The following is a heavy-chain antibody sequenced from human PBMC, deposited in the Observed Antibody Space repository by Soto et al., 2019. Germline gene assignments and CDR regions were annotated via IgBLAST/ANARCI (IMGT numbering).Heavy chain of an antibody. CDR3: ATGGYCSGTSCYNFFDY. Sequence: GESLKISCQGSGYSFTTYWIGWVRQMPGKGLEWMGIIYPGDSDTRYSPSFQGQVTISADKSISTAYLQWSSLKASDTAIYYCATGGYCSGTSCYNFFDYWGQGTLVTVSS. D-gene: IGHD2-2*02. CDR1: GYSFTTYW. V-gene: IGHV5-51*01. CDR2: IYPGDSDT. J-gene: IGHJ4*02.